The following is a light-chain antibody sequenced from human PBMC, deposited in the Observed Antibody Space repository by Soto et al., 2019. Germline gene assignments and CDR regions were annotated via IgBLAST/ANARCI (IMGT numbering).Light chain of an antibody. J-gene: IGLJ1*01. Sequence: QSALTQPASVSGSPGQSITISCTGTSSDVGGYNYVSWYQHHPGKAPKLIIYDVSNRPSGVSNRFSGSKSGNTASLTISGPQPEDEADNYCSSYTTSNTRQMVFGTGTRSPP. CDR1: SSDVGGYNY. CDR3: SSYTTSNTRQMV. CDR2: DVS. V-gene: IGLV2-14*03.